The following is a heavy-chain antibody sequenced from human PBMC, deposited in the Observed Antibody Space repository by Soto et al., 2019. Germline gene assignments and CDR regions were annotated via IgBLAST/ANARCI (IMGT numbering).Heavy chain of an antibody. CDR2: INANNGNT. CDR3: ARDRGSYALDD. CDR1: GYTFTLYG. V-gene: IGHV1-18*01. Sequence: QVQLVQSGAEVKKPGASVKVSCKASGYTFTLYGISWVRQAPGHGLEWMGWINANNGNTNYEQKLQGRVTMTTDTATSTAYMELRSLRSDDTAVYCCARDRGSYALDDWGQGTLVTVSS. D-gene: IGHD1-26*01. J-gene: IGHJ4*02.